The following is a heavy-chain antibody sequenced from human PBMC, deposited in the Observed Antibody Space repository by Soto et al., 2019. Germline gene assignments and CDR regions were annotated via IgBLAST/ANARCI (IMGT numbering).Heavy chain of an antibody. V-gene: IGHV4-4*02. J-gene: IGHJ6*02. CDR3: ASGYCGGDCSPHSYYGMDV. CDR1: GGSISSSNW. CDR2: IYHSGST. Sequence: QVQLQESGPGLVKPSGTLSLTCAVSGGSISSSNWWSWVRQPPGKGLEWIGEIYHSGSTNYNPSLKSRVTISVDKSKNQFSLKLSSVTAADTAVYYCASGYCGGDCSPHSYYGMDVWGQGTTVTVSS. D-gene: IGHD2-21*02.